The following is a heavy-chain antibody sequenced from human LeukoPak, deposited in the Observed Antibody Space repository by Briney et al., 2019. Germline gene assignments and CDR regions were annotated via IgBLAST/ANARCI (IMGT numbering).Heavy chain of an antibody. CDR3: AKRPTRYCSSTSCLGAFDY. CDR2: ISGSGGST. Sequence: GGSLRLSCAASGFTFSSYAMSWVRQAPGKGLEWVSAISGSGGSTYYADSVKGRFTISRDNSKNTLYLQMNSLRAEDTAVYYCAKRPTRYCSSTSCLGAFDYWGQGTLVTVSS. CDR1: GFTFSSYA. D-gene: IGHD2-2*01. J-gene: IGHJ4*02. V-gene: IGHV3-23*01.